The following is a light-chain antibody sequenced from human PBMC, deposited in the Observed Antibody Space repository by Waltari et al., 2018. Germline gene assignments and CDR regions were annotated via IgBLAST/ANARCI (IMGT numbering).Light chain of an antibody. J-gene: IGKJ1*01. Sequence: EVVMTQSPVSLSVTLGQPASISCRCSESLLIHDGKMYLNWFHQRPGQSPRRLLYQVSDRDSGVPDRFSGSGSGADFTLRISRVEAEDAGLHFCMLGTRPWTFGPGTKVEIK. CDR2: QVS. CDR3: MLGTRPWT. V-gene: IGKV2-30*01. CDR1: ESLLIHDGKMY.